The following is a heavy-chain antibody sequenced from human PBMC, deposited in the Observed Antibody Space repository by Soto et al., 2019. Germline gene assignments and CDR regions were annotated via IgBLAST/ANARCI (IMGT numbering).Heavy chain of an antibody. Sequence: EVQLVESGGGLVKPGGSLRLSCAASGFTFSSYSMNWVRQAPGKGLEWVSSISSSSSYIYHADSVKGRFTISRDNAKNSLYLQMNSLRAEDTAVYYCARNRYYYGMDVWGQGTTVTVSS. CDR3: ARNRYYYGMDV. J-gene: IGHJ6*02. CDR1: GFTFSSYS. CDR2: ISSSSSYI. V-gene: IGHV3-21*01.